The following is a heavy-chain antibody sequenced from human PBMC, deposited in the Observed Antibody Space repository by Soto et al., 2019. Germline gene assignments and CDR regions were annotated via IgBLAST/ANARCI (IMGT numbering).Heavy chain of an antibody. CDR1: GFTFSSYG. Sequence: GGSLRLSCAASGFTFSSYGMHRVRQAPGKGLEWVAVIWYDGSNKYYADSVKGRFTISRDNSKNTLYLQMNSLRAEDTAVYYCARVHYGSDYYYGMDVWGQGTTVTVSS. CDR2: IWYDGSNK. J-gene: IGHJ6*02. CDR3: ARVHYGSDYYYGMDV. D-gene: IGHD3-10*01. V-gene: IGHV3-33*01.